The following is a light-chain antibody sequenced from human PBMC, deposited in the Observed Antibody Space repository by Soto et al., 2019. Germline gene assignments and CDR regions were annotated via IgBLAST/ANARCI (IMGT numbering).Light chain of an antibody. V-gene: IGKV1-5*01. CDR1: QSISTW. CDR3: QHYNSYGT. CDR2: DAS. Sequence: DIQMTQSPSTLSASVGDRVTITCRARQSISTWLAWYQQKPGKAPKLLIHDASSLESGVPSRFSGTGSGSEFTLTISSLQPDDFATYYCQHYNSYGTFGQGTKVDI. J-gene: IGKJ1*01.